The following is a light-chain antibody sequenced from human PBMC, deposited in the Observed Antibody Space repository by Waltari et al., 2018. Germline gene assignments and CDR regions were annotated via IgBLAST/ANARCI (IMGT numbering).Light chain of an antibody. Sequence: QSALTQPASVSGSPGQAIIISSTGTGSDVGGYDYVSWYQQYPGKAPRLIIYDVYNRPSGVSNRFSVSKSDNTASLTISGLQAEDESVYYCSSYTSSGVVFGGGTKLTVL. CDR2: DVY. CDR1: GSDVGGYDY. J-gene: IGLJ2*01. V-gene: IGLV2-14*01. CDR3: SSYTSSGVV.